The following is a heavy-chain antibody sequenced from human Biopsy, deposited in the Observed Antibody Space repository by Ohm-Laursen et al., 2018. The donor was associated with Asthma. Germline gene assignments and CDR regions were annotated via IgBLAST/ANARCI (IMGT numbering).Heavy chain of an antibody. CDR1: GDSITSGGCC. D-gene: IGHD6-19*01. J-gene: IGHJ5*02. CDR2: IHHSGTS. CDR3: ARASVAASSNWFDP. Sequence: SDTLSLTYTVSGDSITSGGCCWNWIRQHPGKGLEWIGYIHHSGTSYFNPSLKSRVSFSRDTSKNQFSLRLSSVTAADTAVYYCARASVAASSNWFDPWGQGTLVTVSS. V-gene: IGHV4-30-4*02.